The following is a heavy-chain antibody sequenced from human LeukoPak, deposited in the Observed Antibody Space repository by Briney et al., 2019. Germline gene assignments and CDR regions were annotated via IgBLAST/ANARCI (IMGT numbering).Heavy chain of an antibody. V-gene: IGHV3-48*04. CDR3: ARVGVLYYYDSTGYYY. D-gene: IGHD3-22*01. CDR1: GFTFSNTW. J-gene: IGHJ4*02. CDR2: ISSSGSTI. Sequence: GGSLRLSCAASGFTFSNTWMNWVRQAPGKGLEWVAYISSSGSTIHYADSVKGRFTISRDNAERSLYLQMNSLRAEDTAVYYCARVGVLYYYDSTGYYYWGQGTLVTVSS.